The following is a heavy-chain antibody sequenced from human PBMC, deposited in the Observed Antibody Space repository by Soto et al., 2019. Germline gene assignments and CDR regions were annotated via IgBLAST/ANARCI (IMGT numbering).Heavy chain of an antibody. CDR2: IYYSGST. V-gene: IGHV4-39*07. Sequence: SETLSLTCTVSGGSISSSSYYWGWIRQPPGKGLEWIGSIYYSGSTYYNPSLKSRVTISVDTSKNQFSLKLSSVTAADTAVYYCAKDARPDGHWDIDSWGQGTLVTVSS. D-gene: IGHD7-27*01. CDR3: AKDARPDGHWDIDS. CDR1: GGSISSSSYY. J-gene: IGHJ4*02.